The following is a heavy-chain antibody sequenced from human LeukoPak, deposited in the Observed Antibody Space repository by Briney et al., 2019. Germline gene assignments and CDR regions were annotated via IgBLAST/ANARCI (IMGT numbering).Heavy chain of an antibody. D-gene: IGHD4-11*01. CDR3: ASRGVPTVTTDY. CDR1: GGSISSYY. CDR2: IHTSGST. Sequence: SETLSLTCTVSGGSISSYYWSWIRQPAGKGLEWIGRIHTSGSTNYNPSLKSRVTISVDTSKNQFSLKLSSVTAADTAVYYCASRGVPTVTTDYWGQGTLVTVSS. V-gene: IGHV4-4*07. J-gene: IGHJ4*02.